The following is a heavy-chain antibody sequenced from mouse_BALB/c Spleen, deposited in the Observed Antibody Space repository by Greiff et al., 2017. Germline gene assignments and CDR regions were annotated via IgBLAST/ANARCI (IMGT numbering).Heavy chain of an antibody. CDR1: GFTFSDYY. Sequence: DVQLVESGGGLVKPGGSLKLSCAASGFTFSDYYMYWVRQTPEKRLEWVATISDGGSYTYYPDSVKGRFTISRDNAKNNLYLQMSSLKSEDTAMYYCARGDGYSFAYWGQGTLVTVSA. V-gene: IGHV5-4*02. CDR3: ARGDGYSFAY. J-gene: IGHJ3*01. CDR2: ISDGGSYT. D-gene: IGHD2-3*01.